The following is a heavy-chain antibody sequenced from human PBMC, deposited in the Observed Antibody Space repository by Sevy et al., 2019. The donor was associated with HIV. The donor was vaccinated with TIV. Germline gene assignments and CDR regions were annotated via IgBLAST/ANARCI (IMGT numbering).Heavy chain of an antibody. CDR2: INGRGGST. CDR3: ARPSPRIAAAASAFYDN. CDR1: GYSFSSYA. V-gene: IGHV3-23*01. Sequence: GGSLRLSCVVSGYSFSSYAISWVRQAPGKGLEWVSTINGRGGSTYYAYSVKGRFTISRDNPKNRLFLQMINLRVDDTAIYYCARPSPRIAAAASAFYDNWGQGTLVTVSS. J-gene: IGHJ4*02. D-gene: IGHD6-13*01.